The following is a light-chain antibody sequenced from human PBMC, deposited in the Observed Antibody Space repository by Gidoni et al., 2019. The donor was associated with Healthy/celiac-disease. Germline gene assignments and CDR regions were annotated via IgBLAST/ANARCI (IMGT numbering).Light chain of an antibody. CDR3: SSYTSSRACV. CDR2: EVS. V-gene: IGLV2-14*01. Sequence: QSALTQPASVSGSPGQSITISCTGTSSDVGGYTYVSWYQHHPGKAPKLRIYEVSNRPSGVSHRCYGSKSGNTASLTISGLEAEEEADYYCSSYTSSRACVVGTGTMVTVL. CDR1: SSDVGGYTY. J-gene: IGLJ1*01.